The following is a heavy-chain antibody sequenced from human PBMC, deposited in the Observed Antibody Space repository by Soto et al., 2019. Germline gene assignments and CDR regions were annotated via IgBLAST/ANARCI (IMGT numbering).Heavy chain of an antibody. D-gene: IGHD3-16*01. Sequence: QVQLVESGGGVVQPGRSLRLSCAASGFRFSNFGMHWVRQAPGKGLEWVAVIWYDGSNKYYADSVEGRFTISRDNSKNTVYLQMNSLRVEDTAVYSCARASPQPEPYDFDYWGQGTLVTVSS. J-gene: IGHJ4*02. CDR3: ARASPQPEPYDFDY. CDR2: IWYDGSNK. V-gene: IGHV3-33*01. CDR1: GFRFSNFG.